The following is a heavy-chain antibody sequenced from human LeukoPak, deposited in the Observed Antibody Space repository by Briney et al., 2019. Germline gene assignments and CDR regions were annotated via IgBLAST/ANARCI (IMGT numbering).Heavy chain of an antibody. V-gene: IGHV3-23*01. CDR1: GFTFTNYA. CDR2: ISRSGGTT. D-gene: IGHD5-12*01. Sequence: GGSLRLFCAASGFTFTNYAMNCVRRAPGKGLECVSAISRSGGTTYYAESVKGRITISRDTSKYTLYLQMNSLRAEDTAVYFCAKDPGGWVDYWGQGTLVTVSS. J-gene: IGHJ4*02. CDR3: AKDPGGWVDY.